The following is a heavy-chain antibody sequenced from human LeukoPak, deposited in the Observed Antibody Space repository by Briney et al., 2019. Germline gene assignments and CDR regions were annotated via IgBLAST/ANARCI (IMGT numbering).Heavy chain of an antibody. Sequence: SETVSLTCIVSDGSISSTRYYWGWIRQPPGKGLEWIGSVYFTGDTYYNPSLKSRVTISVDTSKNQFSLRLSSVTAADTAVYYCARDKYSGYDPCFDYWGQGTLVTVSS. CDR3: ARDKYSGYDPCFDY. CDR1: DGSISSTRYY. J-gene: IGHJ4*02. D-gene: IGHD5-12*01. V-gene: IGHV4-39*07. CDR2: VYFTGDT.